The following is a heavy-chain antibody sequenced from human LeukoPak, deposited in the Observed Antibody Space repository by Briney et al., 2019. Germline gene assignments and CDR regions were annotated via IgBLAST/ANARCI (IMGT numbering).Heavy chain of an antibody. J-gene: IGHJ4*02. CDR2: SKDKANKYTT. Sequence: GGSLRRSCAASGFTFSDHHMDWVRQAPGKGLECVGRSKDKANKYTTEYAASAKGRFTISRDDSKKSVYLQMNSLKTEDTAVYYCAKKRSGSNYPFDYWGQGTLVTVSS. V-gene: IGHV3-72*01. CDR3: AKKRSGSNYPFDY. CDR1: GFTFSDHH. D-gene: IGHD4-11*01.